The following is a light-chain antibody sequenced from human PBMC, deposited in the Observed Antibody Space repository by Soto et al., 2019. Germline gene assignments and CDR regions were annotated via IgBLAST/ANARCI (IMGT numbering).Light chain of an antibody. Sequence: DIQMTQSPSSVSAAVGDRVTITCRASQGINKWLACYQQKPGKVPQLLISAASTLRSGVQSRFSGSGSGTDFILAINNLQPEDLATYFCKQANSDQLTFGGGIRVEI. V-gene: IGKV1-12*01. CDR2: AAS. CDR1: QGINKW. J-gene: IGKJ4*01. CDR3: KQANSDQLT.